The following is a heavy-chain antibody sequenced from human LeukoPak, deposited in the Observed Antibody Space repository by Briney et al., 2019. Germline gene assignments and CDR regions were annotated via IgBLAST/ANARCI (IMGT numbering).Heavy chain of an antibody. J-gene: IGHJ5*02. V-gene: IGHV4-59*01. Sequence: PSETLSLTCTVSGGSISSYYWSWIRQPPGKGLEWIGYIYYSGSTNYNPSLKSRVTISVDTSTNQFSLKLSSVTAADTAVYYCARAGYCSGGSCPYNWFDPWGQGTLVTVSS. CDR2: IYYSGST. CDR1: GGSISSYY. CDR3: ARAGYCSGGSCPYNWFDP. D-gene: IGHD2-15*01.